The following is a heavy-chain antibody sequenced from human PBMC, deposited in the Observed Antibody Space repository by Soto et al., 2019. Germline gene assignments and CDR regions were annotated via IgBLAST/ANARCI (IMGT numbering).Heavy chain of an antibody. CDR1: GFTFNTDA. V-gene: IGHV3-48*01. Sequence: EVQLVESGGGLVEPGGSLRLSCAASGFTFNTDAMHWVRQAPGKGPEWLSYISSDSSTIFYGDSVKGRISISRDNAKRSLYLQINSLSAEDTAVYYCVRDNPVLRSWGQGTLVTVSS. J-gene: IGHJ5*02. CDR2: ISSDSSTI. CDR3: VRDNPVLRS.